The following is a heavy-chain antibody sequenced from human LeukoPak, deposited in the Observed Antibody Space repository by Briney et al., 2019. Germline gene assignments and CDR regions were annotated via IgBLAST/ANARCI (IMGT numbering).Heavy chain of an antibody. V-gene: IGHV3-48*03. Sequence: GGSLRLSCAASGFTFSLYEINWVRQAPGKGLEWVSYISSSGDTIYYADSAKGRFTISRDNAKSSLSLQMNSLRVEDTAVYYCARMGPTSLDFWGQGTLVTVPS. CDR3: ARMGPTSLDF. D-gene: IGHD1-26*01. J-gene: IGHJ4*02. CDR1: GFTFSLYE. CDR2: ISSSGDTI.